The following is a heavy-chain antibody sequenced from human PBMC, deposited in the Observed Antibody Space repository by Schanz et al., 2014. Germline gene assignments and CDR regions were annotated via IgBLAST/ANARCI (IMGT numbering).Heavy chain of an antibody. D-gene: IGHD2-15*01. Sequence: QVQLIQSGAEVKKPGASVKVSCTASGYTFTSYDINWVRQAPGQGLEWLGWMNPNSGNPGFAQKFQGRVTITADKSTSTASMELSSLRSEDTAVYYCARVRYCSGGRCYQDNWFAPWGQGTLVIVSS. CDR2: MNPNSGNP. J-gene: IGHJ5*02. V-gene: IGHV1-8*01. CDR3: ARVRYCSGGRCYQDNWFAP. CDR1: GYTFTSYD.